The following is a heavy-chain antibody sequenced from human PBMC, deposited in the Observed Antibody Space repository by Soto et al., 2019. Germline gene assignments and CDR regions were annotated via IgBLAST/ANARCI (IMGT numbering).Heavy chain of an antibody. V-gene: IGHV4-34*01. CDR3: ARGSYYGSGSYYTHHHYDYYMDV. Sequence: QVQLQQWGAGLLKPSETLSLTCAVYGGSFSGYYWSWIRQPPGKGLEWIGEINHSGSTNYNPSLKRRVTISVDTSKNQFALKLSSVTAADTAVYYCARGSYYGSGSYYTHHHYDYYMDVGGKGTTVTVSS. J-gene: IGHJ6*03. D-gene: IGHD3-10*01. CDR2: INHSGST. CDR1: GGSFSGYY.